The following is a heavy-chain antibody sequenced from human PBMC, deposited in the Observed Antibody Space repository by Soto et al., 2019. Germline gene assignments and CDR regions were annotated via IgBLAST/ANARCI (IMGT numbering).Heavy chain of an antibody. CDR3: AKARKVEYSSSGGMDV. D-gene: IGHD6-6*01. Sequence: QVQLVESGGGVVQPGRSLRLSCAASGFTFSSYGMHWVRQAPGKGLEWVAVISYDGSNKYYADSVKGRFTISRDNSKNTLYLQMNSRRAEDTAVYYCAKARKVEYSSSGGMDVW. CDR2: ISYDGSNK. V-gene: IGHV3-30*18. CDR1: GFTFSSYG. J-gene: IGHJ6*01.